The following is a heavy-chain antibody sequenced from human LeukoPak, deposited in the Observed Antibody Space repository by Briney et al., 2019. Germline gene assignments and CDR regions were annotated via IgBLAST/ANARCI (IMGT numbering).Heavy chain of an antibody. CDR1: GFTFNNYG. V-gene: IGHV3-30*02. J-gene: IGHJ6*03. CDR2: IRYNGNDQ. Sequence: GGSLRLSCAASGFTFNNYGMHWVRQAPGKGLEWVAFIRYNGNDQYYADSVKGRFTISRDNSKNTLYLQMNSLKGDDTAVYYCAKDSAFYYIDVWGKGTTVIISS. CDR3: AKDSAFYYIDV. D-gene: IGHD3-10*01.